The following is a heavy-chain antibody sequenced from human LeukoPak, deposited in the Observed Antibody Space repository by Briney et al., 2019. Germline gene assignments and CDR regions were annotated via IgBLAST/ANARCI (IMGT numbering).Heavy chain of an antibody. D-gene: IGHD3-10*01. CDR1: GGSISSGGYS. V-gene: IGHV4-30-2*01. Sequence: PSQTLSLTCAVSGGSISSGGYSWSWIRQPPGKGLEWIGYIYHSGSTYYNPSLKSRVTISVDRSKNQFSLKLSSVTAADTAVYYCARALVRGAPRVWFDPWGQETLVTVSS. CDR3: ARALVRGAPRVWFDP. J-gene: IGHJ5*02. CDR2: IYHSGST.